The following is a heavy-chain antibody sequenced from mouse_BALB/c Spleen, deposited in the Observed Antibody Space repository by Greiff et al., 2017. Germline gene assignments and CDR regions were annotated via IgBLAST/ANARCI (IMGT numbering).Heavy chain of an antibody. CDR3: AREYGNY. D-gene: IGHD2-10*02. CDR2: ISYSGST. CDR1: GYSITSDYA. J-gene: IGHJ2*01. V-gene: IGHV3-2*02. Sequence: VQLQQSGPGLVKPSQSLSLTCTVTGYSITSDYAWNWIRQFPGNKLEWMGYISYSGSTSYNPSLKSRISITRDTSKNQFFLQLNSVTTEDTATYYCAREYGNYWGQGTTLTVSS.